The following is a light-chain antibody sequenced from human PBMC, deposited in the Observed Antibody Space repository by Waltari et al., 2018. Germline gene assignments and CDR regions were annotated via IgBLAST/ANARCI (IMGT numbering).Light chain of an antibody. CDR2: AAS. Sequence: EIQMTQSPSSLSASVGDRVTITCRASQGISNSLAWYQQKPGKVPKLLIYAASTLPSGVPSRFSGSGSGTDFTLTISSLQPEDVATYYCQKYNSAPRTFGQGTKVEIK. CDR1: QGISNS. J-gene: IGKJ1*01. V-gene: IGKV1-27*01. CDR3: QKYNSAPRT.